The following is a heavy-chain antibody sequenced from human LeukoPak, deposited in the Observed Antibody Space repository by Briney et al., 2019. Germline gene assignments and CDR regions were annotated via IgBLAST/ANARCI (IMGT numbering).Heavy chain of an antibody. CDR3: AKAAGRDGYNYPRGYYYGMDV. D-gene: IGHD5-24*01. J-gene: IGHJ6*02. V-gene: IGHV1-24*01. CDR2: FDPEDGET. Sequence: EASVEVSCKVSGYTLTELSMHCVRQAPGKGLEWMGGFDPEDGETIYAQQCQGRVTVTEDTSTDTAYMELSSLRSEDTAVYYCAKAAGRDGYNYPRGYYYGMDVWGQGTTVTVSS. CDR1: GYTLTELS.